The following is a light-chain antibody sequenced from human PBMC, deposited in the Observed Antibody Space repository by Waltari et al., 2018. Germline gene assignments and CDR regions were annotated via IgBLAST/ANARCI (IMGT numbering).Light chain of an antibody. CDR3: QQYYDTPYT. CDR1: PSLLYPSNHKNY. J-gene: IGKJ2*01. CDR2: WAS. V-gene: IGKV4-1*01. Sequence: DIVMTQSPDPLAVSLGERAPISCKSSPSLLYPSNHKNYLAWYQHKTGQPPKLLIYWASTRESGVPERFSGSGSWTDFSLTITSLQAEDVAVYYCQQYYDTPYTFGQGTRLDIK.